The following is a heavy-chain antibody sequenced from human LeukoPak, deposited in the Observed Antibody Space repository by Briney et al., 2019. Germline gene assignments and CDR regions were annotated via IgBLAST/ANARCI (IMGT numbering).Heavy chain of an antibody. V-gene: IGHV1-2*04. CDR3: ARESSSVAGPRGCDY. CDR2: INPNSGGT. CDR1: GYTFTGYY. J-gene: IGHJ4*02. D-gene: IGHD6-19*01. Sequence: SVTVSCMASGYTFTGYYMHWVRQAPGQGLEWMGWINPNSGGTNYAQKFQGWVTLTRDTSISTAYMDLSRLRSDDTAVYYCARESSSVAGPRGCDYWGQGTRVSVSS.